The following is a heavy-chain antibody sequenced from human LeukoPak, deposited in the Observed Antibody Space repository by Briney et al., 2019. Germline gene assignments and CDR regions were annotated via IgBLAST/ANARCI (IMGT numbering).Heavy chain of an antibody. J-gene: IGHJ4*02. CDR1: GFTFDDYA. Sequence: GGSLRLSCAASGFTFDDYAMHWVRQAPGKGLEWVSSISWSGRDIGYADSVKGRFTISRDNAKNSLYLQMNSLRPEDTAFYYCARETEMAAYDYWGQGTLVTVSS. CDR2: ISWSGRDI. D-gene: IGHD5-24*01. CDR3: ARETEMAAYDY. V-gene: IGHV3-9*01.